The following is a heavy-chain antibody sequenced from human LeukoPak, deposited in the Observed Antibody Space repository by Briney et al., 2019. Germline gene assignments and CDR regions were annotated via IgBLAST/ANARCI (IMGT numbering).Heavy chain of an antibody. J-gene: IGHJ6*03. CDR2: IRYDGGNK. Sequence: PGGSLRLSCAASGFTFSSYGMHWVRQAPGKGLEWVAFIRYDGGNKYYADSVKGRFTISRDNSKNTLYLQMNSLRAEDTAVYYCAKDHEQQLHYYYYMDVWGKGTTVTISS. CDR3: AKDHEQQLHYYYYMDV. D-gene: IGHD6-13*01. V-gene: IGHV3-30*02. CDR1: GFTFSSYG.